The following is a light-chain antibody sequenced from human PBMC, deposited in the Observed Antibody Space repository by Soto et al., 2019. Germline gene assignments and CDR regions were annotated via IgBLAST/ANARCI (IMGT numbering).Light chain of an antibody. V-gene: IGKV2-28*01. CDR1: QSLLYSNGNNY. CDR2: LAS. CDR3: MQPLQTPYT. J-gene: IGKJ2*01. Sequence: DIVMTQSPLSLPVTPGEPASISCRSSQSLLYSNGNNYLDWYVQKPGQSPHLLIYLASSRASGVPDRFSGSGSGTDFTLKISRVEAEDVGVYYCMQPLQTPYTFGQGPKLEIK.